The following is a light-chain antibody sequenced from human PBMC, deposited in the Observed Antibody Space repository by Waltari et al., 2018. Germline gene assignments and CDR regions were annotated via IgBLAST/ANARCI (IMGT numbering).Light chain of an antibody. J-gene: IGLJ3*02. Sequence: WYQQHPGKAPKVMIYDVSKRPSGVPDRFSGSKSGNTASLTISGLQAEDEADYYCCSYAGSYTLVFGGGTKLTVL. CDR2: DVS. V-gene: IGLV2-11*01. CDR3: CSYAGSYTLV.